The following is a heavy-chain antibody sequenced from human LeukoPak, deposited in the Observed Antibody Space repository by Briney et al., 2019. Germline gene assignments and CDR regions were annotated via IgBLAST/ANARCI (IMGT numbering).Heavy chain of an antibody. D-gene: IGHD3-10*01. J-gene: IGHJ4*02. CDR2: ISAYNGNT. Sequence: GASVKVSCKASGGTFSSYAISWVRQAPGQGLEWMGWISAYNGNTNYAQKLQGRVTMTTDTSTSTAYMELRSLRSDDTAVYYCARSIMVRGPSLGVSQVRSHFGYWGQGTLVTVSS. CDR3: ARSIMVRGPSLGVSQVRSHFGY. V-gene: IGHV1-18*01. CDR1: GGTFSSYA.